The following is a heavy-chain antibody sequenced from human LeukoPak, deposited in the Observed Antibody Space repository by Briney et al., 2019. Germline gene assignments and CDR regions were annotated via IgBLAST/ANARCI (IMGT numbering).Heavy chain of an antibody. V-gene: IGHV3-9*01. J-gene: IGHJ4*02. CDR3: AKDLTHSSGWYYDY. CDR1: GFTFDDYA. D-gene: IGHD6-19*01. CDR2: ISWNSGSI. Sequence: GGSLRLSCAASGFTFDDYAMHWVRQAPGKGLEWVSGISWNSGSIGYADSVKGRFTISRDNAKNSLYLQMNSLRAEDTALYYCAKDLTHSSGWYYDYWGQGTLVTVSS.